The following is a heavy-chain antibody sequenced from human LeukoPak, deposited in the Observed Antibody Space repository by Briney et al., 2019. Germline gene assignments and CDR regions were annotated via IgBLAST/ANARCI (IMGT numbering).Heavy chain of an antibody. CDR2: ISYDGSNK. D-gene: IGHD3-10*01. CDR1: GFSFSSYG. J-gene: IGHJ6*02. V-gene: IGHV3-30*18. Sequence: PGGSLRLSCAASGFSFSSYGMHWVRQAPGKGLEWVAVISYDGSNKYYADSVKGRFTISRDNSKNTLYQQMNSLRAEDTAVYYCVKDVSYGSGSYYGMDVWGQGTTVTVSS. CDR3: VKDVSYGSGSYYGMDV.